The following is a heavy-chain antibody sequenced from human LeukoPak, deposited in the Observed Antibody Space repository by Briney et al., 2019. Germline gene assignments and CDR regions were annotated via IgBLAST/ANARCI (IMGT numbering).Heavy chain of an antibody. CDR1: GGYIGTYY. CDR3: ARSGTLHYGDDVYDI. V-gene: IGHV4-59*01. D-gene: IGHD4-17*01. J-gene: IGHJ3*02. CDR2: GYYTGST. Sequence: SETLSLTCSVSGGYIGTYYWGWIRQPPGMGLEWIGFGYYTGSTTYSPSFKSRVTISVNTSKNQFSLSLGAMSAADTAVYYCARSGTLHYGDDVYDIWGQGTMVSVSS.